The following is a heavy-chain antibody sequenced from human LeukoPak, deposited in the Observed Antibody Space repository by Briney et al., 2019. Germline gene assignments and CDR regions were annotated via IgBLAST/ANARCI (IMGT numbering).Heavy chain of an antibody. J-gene: IGHJ4*02. V-gene: IGHV3-21*01. CDR2: ISSSSSYI. Sequence: PGGSLRLSCAASGFTLSNYSMNWVRQAPGNGLEWVAFISSSSSYIFYADSLKGRFTISRDNAKNSLYLQMNSLRADDTAVYYCARDLAYVDDGGWGQGTLVTVSS. CDR1: GFTLSNYS. CDR3: ARDLAYVDDGG. D-gene: IGHD4-17*01.